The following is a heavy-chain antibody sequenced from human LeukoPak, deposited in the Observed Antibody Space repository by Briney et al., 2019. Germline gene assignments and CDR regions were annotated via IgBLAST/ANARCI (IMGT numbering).Heavy chain of an antibody. D-gene: IGHD6-19*01. J-gene: IGHJ4*02. Sequence: GGSLRLSCAASGFSVSSRAMSCVRQAPGKGLEWVSSISNIDKTYYADSVRGRFTISRDNTENTVSLQMDSLRAEDTALYFCAKDHPSSGWPAFDYWGQGTLVTVSS. CDR3: AKDHPSSGWPAFDY. V-gene: IGHV3-23*01. CDR1: GFSVSSRA. CDR2: ISNIDKT.